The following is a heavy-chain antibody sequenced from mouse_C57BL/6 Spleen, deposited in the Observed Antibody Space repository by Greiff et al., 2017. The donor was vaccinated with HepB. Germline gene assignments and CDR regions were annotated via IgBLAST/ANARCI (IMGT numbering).Heavy chain of an antibody. CDR3: ARSMEDGNYLYAMDY. V-gene: IGHV1-55*01. J-gene: IGHJ4*01. D-gene: IGHD2-1*01. Sequence: QVQLQQPGAELVKPGASVKMSCKASGYTFTSYWITWVKQRPGQGLEWIGDIYPGSGSTNYNEKFKSKATLTVDTSSSTAYMQLSSLTSEDSAVYYCARSMEDGNYLYAMDYWGQGTSVTVSS. CDR1: GYTFTSYW. CDR2: IYPGSGST.